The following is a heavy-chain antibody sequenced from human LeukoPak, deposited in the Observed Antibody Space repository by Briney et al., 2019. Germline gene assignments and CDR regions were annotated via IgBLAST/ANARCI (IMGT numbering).Heavy chain of an antibody. V-gene: IGHV1-2*02. D-gene: IGHD3-10*01. J-gene: IGHJ3*02. Sequence: ASVKVSCKVSGYTLTELSMHWVRQAPGQGLEWMGWINPKSGGTNYAQKFQGRVTMTRDTSISTAYMDMSSLRSDDTAVYYCARNLWFGESSDAFDMWGQGTMVTVSS. CDR3: ARNLWFGESSDAFDM. CDR1: GYTLTELS. CDR2: INPKSGGT.